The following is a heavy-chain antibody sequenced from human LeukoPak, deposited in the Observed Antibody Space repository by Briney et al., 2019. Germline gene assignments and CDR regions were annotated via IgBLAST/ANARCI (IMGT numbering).Heavy chain of an antibody. J-gene: IGHJ5*02. V-gene: IGHV3-49*04. D-gene: IGHD5-18*01. CDR2: IRSKAYGGTT. Sequence: GGSLRLSCTASGITFGDYAMSWVRQAPGKGLEWVGFIRSKAYGGTTEYAASVKGRFTISRDDSKSIAYLQMNSLKTEDTAVYYCTRDSVYSHGLSELGSWGQGTLVTVSS. CDR3: TRDSVYSHGLSELGS. CDR1: GITFGDYA.